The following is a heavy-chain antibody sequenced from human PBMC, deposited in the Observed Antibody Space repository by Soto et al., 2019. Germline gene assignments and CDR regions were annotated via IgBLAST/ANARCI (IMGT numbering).Heavy chain of an antibody. CDR3: ARLGGYYQALDS. D-gene: IGHD3-22*01. Sequence: SETLSLTCTVSGGSISSSYWSWIRQPPGKGLEWIGYIYYAGTTTYNPSLKSRVSISVDTSKNEVSLKLTSVTAADTAVYYCARLGGYYQALDSWGQGTVVTVSS. CDR1: GGSISSSY. J-gene: IGHJ4*02. V-gene: IGHV4-59*08. CDR2: IYYAGTT.